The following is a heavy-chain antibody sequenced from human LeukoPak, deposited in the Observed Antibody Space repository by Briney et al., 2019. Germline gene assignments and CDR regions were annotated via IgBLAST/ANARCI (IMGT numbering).Heavy chain of an antibody. CDR2: IYFSGST. Sequence: SETLSLTCTVSGGSISSYYWSWIRQPPGKGLEWMGFIYFSGSTNYNPSLKSRVTISADTSKNQFSLKLSSVTAADTAVYYCARERVGATTGFDSWGRGTLVTVSS. V-gene: IGHV4-59*01. D-gene: IGHD1-26*01. CDR1: GGSISSYY. J-gene: IGHJ4*02. CDR3: ARERVGATTGFDS.